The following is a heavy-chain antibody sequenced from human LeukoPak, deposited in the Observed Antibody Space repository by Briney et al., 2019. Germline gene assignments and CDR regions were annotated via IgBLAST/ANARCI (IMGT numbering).Heavy chain of an antibody. Sequence: GGSLRLSCEATGFTFKKHWMSWVRQAVGKGLECVAKIKEDGSEKHYVDSVKGRFTISRDNAKDSLYLQMNSLRAEDTAVYYCARDRLGTWYYFDSWGQGSLVTVSS. CDR3: ARDRLGTWYYFDS. J-gene: IGHJ4*02. CDR2: IKEDGSEK. CDR1: GFTFKKHW. V-gene: IGHV3-7*01. D-gene: IGHD6-13*01.